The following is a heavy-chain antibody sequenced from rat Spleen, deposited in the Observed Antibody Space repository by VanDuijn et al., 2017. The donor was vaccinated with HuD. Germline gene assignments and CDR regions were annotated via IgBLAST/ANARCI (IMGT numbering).Heavy chain of an antibody. V-gene: IGHV2-43*01. CDR1: GFSLTSYH. CDR2: ISSGGST. CDR3: TRMGVTLDY. D-gene: IGHD1-9*01. J-gene: IGHJ2*01. Sequence: QVQLRESGPGLVQPSQTLSLTCTVSGFSLTSYHVTWVRQPPGKGLEWMGVISSGGSTYYNSALKSRLSISRDTSKSQVFLKMNSLQTEDTAIYYCTRMGVTLDYWGQGVMVTVSS.